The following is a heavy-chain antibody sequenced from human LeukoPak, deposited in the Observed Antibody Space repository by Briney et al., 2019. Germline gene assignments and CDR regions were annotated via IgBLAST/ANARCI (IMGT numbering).Heavy chain of an antibody. CDR2: IYYSGST. V-gene: IGHV4-39*07. J-gene: IGHJ4*02. Sequence: PSETLSLTCTVSGGSISSSSYYWGWIRQPPGKGLEWIGSIYYSGSTYYSPSLKSRVTISVDTSKNQFSLKLSSVTAADTAVYYCASIRYSSSKAFDYWGQGTLVTVSS. CDR3: ASIRYSSSKAFDY. D-gene: IGHD6-6*01. CDR1: GGSISSSSYY.